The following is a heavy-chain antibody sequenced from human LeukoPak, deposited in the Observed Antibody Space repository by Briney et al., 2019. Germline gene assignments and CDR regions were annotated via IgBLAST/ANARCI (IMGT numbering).Heavy chain of an antibody. J-gene: IGHJ6*03. CDR1: GFAFSSFA. D-gene: IGHD6-19*01. CDR3: TKELHVAVAVADYYYFYMDV. CDR2: INGGGNTT. Sequence: PGGSLRLSRAASGFAFSSFAMGWVRQSPGKGLEWLSTINGGGNTTFYSDSVKGRFTISRDNSKNTLYLHMDSLRPDDTAMYYCTKELHVAVAVADYYYFYMDVWGRGTAVTVSS. V-gene: IGHV3-23*01.